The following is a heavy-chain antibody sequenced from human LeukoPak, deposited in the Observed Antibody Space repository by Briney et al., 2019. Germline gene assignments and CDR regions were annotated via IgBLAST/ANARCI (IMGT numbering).Heavy chain of an antibody. CDR3: AKDTKGYGGNGYLDY. D-gene: IGHD4-23*01. V-gene: IGHV1-18*01. CDR2: ISAENGNT. CDR1: GYTFINYG. J-gene: IGHJ4*02. Sequence: GASVKVSCKASGYTFINYGISWVRQAPGQGLEWMGWISAENGNTGYVENLQGRVTMTTDTSSSTVYMELRSLRPDDTAVYYCAKDTKGYGGNGYLDYWGQGTLVTVSS.